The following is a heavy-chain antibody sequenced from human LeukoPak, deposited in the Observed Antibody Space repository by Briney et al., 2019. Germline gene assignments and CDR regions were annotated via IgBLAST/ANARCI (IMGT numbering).Heavy chain of an antibody. Sequence: ASVKVSCKASGYTFTSYGISWVRQAPGQGLEWMGWISAYNGNTNYAQKLQGRVSMTTDTSTSTAYMELRSLRSEDMAVYYCARAGATINRFDYWGQGTLVPVSS. V-gene: IGHV1-18*03. CDR1: GYTFTSYG. CDR3: ARAGATINRFDY. CDR2: ISAYNGNT. J-gene: IGHJ4*02. D-gene: IGHD5-12*01.